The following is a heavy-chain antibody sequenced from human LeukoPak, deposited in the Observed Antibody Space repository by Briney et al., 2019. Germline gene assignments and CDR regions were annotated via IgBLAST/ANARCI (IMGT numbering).Heavy chain of an antibody. J-gene: IGHJ4*02. CDR3: ARGPSPYVWGSYRYVRGFDY. CDR2: INAGNGNT. Sequence: ASVKVSCTASGYTFTSYAMHWARQAPGRRLEWMGWINAGNGNTKYSQKFQGRVTITRDTSASTAYMELSSLRSEDTAVYYCARGPSPYVWGSYRYVRGFDYWGQGTLVTVSS. D-gene: IGHD3-16*02. V-gene: IGHV1-3*01. CDR1: GYTFTSYA.